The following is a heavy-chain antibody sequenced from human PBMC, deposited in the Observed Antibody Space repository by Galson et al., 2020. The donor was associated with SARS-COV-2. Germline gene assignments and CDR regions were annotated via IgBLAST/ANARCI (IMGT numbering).Heavy chain of an antibody. Sequence: SETLSPTCAVYGGSFSGYYWSWIRQSPGKGLEWIGEIKHSGSTNYNPSLKSRVTISVDTSKNQFSLKLSSVTAADTAVYYCARARGYSGSTIDYWGQGILVTVSS. V-gene: IGHV4-34*01. CDR2: IKHSGST. CDR3: ARARGYSGSTIDY. CDR1: GGSFSGYY. D-gene: IGHD1-26*01. J-gene: IGHJ4*02.